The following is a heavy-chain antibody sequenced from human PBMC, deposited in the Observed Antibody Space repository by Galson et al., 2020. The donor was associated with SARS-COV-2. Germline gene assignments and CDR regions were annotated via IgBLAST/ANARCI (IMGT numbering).Heavy chain of an antibody. Sequence: SETLSLTCAVSGYSISSSNWWGWIRQPPGKGLEWFVYSYYSGSTYYNPSLKSRVTMSVDTSKNQRSRKLRSVTAVATAVYYWARIKTAAAGRDGYYFDCWGEGSLVTVSS. CDR1: GYSISSSNW. D-gene: IGHD6-13*01. CDR2: SYYSGST. J-gene: IGHJ4*02. V-gene: IGHV4-28*01. CDR3: ARIKTAAAGRDGYYFDC.